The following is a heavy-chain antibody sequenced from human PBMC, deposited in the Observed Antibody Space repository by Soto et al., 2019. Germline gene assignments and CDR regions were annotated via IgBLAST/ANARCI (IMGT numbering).Heavy chain of an antibody. CDR1: GGSISSGGYS. CDR2: IHHSGST. D-gene: IGHD3-10*01. Sequence: SETLSLTCAVSGGSISSGGYSCSWFRQPPGKGLEWIGYIHHSGSTSYNPSLKSRVTMSVDTSKNQFSLKVSSVTAADTALYYCARQGLGQLHGLVDVWGPGTKVTVSS. V-gene: IGHV4-61*08. CDR3: ARQGLGQLHGLVDV. J-gene: IGHJ6*02.